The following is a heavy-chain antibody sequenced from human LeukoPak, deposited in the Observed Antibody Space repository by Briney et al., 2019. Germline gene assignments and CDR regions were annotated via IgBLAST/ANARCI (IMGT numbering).Heavy chain of an antibody. Sequence: GASLQISCQCSGSSFTSYWIGWVRQLPGKGLEWMGIIYPGDSDTRYSPSFQGQVTISADKSISTSYLQWSSLKASDTAMYYCARPTIRYDFWSGYYGAFDIWGQGTMVTVSS. D-gene: IGHD3-3*01. J-gene: IGHJ3*02. CDR2: IYPGDSDT. CDR1: GSSFTSYW. CDR3: ARPTIRYDFWSGYYGAFDI. V-gene: IGHV5-51*01.